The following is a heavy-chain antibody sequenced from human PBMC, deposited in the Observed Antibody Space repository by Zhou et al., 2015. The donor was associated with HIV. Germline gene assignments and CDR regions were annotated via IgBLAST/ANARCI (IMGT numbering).Heavy chain of an antibody. CDR2: IRSKAYGGTR. J-gene: IGHJ3*02. CDR1: GFTFGDYA. Sequence: EVQLVESGGGLVKPGRSLRLSCTTSGFTFGDYAMNWFRQAPGKGLEWVGFIRSKAYGGTREYAASVKGRFTISRDDSKSIAYLQMNSLKTEDTAVYYCTRNSLGEHYYDSSRGSDNAFDIWGQGAMVTVSS. V-gene: IGHV3-49*05. CDR3: TRNSLGEHYYDSSRGSDNAFDI. D-gene: IGHD3-22*01.